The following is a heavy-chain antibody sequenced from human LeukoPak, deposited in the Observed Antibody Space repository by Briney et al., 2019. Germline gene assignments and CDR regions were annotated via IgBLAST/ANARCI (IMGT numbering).Heavy chain of an antibody. J-gene: IGHJ4*02. V-gene: IGHV3-30*01. Sequence: PGGSLRLSCAASGFTFSSYAMPWVRQAPGKGLEWVAVISYDGGITNYADSVKGRFTISRDNSKNTLYLQLNSLRAEDAAVYYCARDSTYYYASGSSGPHYFDYWGQGTLVTVSS. CDR3: ARDSTYYYASGSSGPHYFDY. CDR1: GFTFSSYA. CDR2: ISYDGGIT. D-gene: IGHD3-10*01.